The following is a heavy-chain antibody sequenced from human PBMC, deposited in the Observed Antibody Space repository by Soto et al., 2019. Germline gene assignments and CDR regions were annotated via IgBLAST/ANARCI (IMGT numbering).Heavy chain of an antibody. CDR1: VWHVRSSW. J-gene: IGHJ6*02. CDR2: IYPGDSDT. V-gene: IGHV5-51*07. D-gene: IGHD6-6*01. CDR3: ARIRYSSSYYYYYGMDV. Sequence: AAETRSCAGAVWHVRSSWMGWVHQMHGKGLEWMGIIYPGDSDTRYSPSFQGQVTISADKSISTAYLQWSSLKASDTAMYYCARIRYSSSYYYYYGMDVWGQGTTVTVSS.